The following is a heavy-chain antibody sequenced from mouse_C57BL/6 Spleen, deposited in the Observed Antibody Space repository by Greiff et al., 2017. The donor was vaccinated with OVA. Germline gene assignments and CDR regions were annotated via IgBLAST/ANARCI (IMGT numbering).Heavy chain of an antibody. V-gene: IGHV1-26*01. D-gene: IGHD2-3*01. CDR3: ARGGWLLRNAMDY. CDR1: GYTFTDYY. Sequence: VQLQQSGPELVKPGASVKISCKASGYTFTDYYMNWVKQSHGKSLEWIGDINPNNGGTSYNQKFKGKATLTVDKASSTAYMELRSLTSEDSAVYYCARGGWLLRNAMDYWGQGTSVTVSS. J-gene: IGHJ4*01. CDR2: INPNNGGT.